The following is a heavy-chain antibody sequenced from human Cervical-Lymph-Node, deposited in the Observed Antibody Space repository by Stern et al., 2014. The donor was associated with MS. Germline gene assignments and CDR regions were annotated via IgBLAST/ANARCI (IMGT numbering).Heavy chain of an antibody. V-gene: IGHV4-4*02. CDR2: IYHSGAS. J-gene: IGHJ2*01. Sequence: QVQLQESGPGLVKPSGTLSLTCAVSGGSVSSTNWWSWVRQSPGKGLEWIGNIYHSGASNYRPSLRSRVFISLDNSQNHLSLHLTSVTAADTAVYYCARERQQYCNSEGCSYWYFDLWGRGTLVTVSS. D-gene: IGHD2/OR15-2a*01. CDR1: GGSVSSTNW. CDR3: ARERQQYCNSEGCSYWYFDL.